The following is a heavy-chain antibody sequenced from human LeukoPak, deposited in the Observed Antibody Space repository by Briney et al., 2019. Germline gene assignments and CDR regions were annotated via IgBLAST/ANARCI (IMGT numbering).Heavy chain of an antibody. J-gene: IGHJ4*02. CDR3: LGRFDY. Sequence: GGSLRLSCAASGFTFSSYAMTWVRQPPGKGLEWVSTISGSGGRTYCADSVKGRFTISRDDSKNTLYLQMNSLRAEDTAVYYCLGRFDYWGQGTLVTVSS. CDR1: GFTFSSYA. V-gene: IGHV3-23*01. CDR2: ISGSGGRT.